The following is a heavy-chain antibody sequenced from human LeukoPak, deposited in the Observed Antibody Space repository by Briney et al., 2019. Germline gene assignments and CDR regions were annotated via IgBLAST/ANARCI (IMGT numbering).Heavy chain of an antibody. D-gene: IGHD6-19*01. CDR2: IRSKAYGGTT. J-gene: IGHJ4*02. CDR1: GFTFGDYA. CDR3: TSPVAGY. V-gene: IGHV3-49*04. Sequence: GGSLRLSCTASGFTFGDYAMSWVRQAPGKGLEWIGFIRSKAYGGTTEYAASVKGRFTISRDDSKSIAYLQMNSLKTEDTAVYYCTSPVAGYWGQGTLVTVSS.